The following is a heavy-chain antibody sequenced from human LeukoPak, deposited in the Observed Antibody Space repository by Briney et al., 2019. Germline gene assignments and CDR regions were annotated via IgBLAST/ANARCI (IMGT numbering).Heavy chain of an antibody. CDR3: ARFKGGTGFDY. CDR1: GGSITSTDFA. CDR2: ISSSGKA. V-gene: IGHV4-39*01. J-gene: IGHJ4*02. D-gene: IGHD1-26*01. Sequence: SETLSLTCAVSGGSITSTDFAWAWIRQPPGQGFEWIATISSSGKAYYYPSLMSRVTISVDTSKNQFSLDVTSVTAADTGLFYCARFKGGTGFDYWGRGILVIVS.